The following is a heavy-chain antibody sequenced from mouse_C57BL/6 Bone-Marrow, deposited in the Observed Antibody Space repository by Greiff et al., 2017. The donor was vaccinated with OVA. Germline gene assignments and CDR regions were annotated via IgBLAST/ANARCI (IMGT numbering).Heavy chain of an antibody. D-gene: IGHD2-4*01. CDR2: IYPSDSYT. J-gene: IGHJ3*01. CDR3: ARLGDYDDLAY. CDR1: GYTFTSYW. V-gene: IGHV1-69*01. Sequence: QVQLQQPGAELVMPGASVKLSCKASGYTFTSYWMHWVKQRPGQGLEWIGEIYPSDSYTNYNQKFKGKSTLTVDKSSSTAYMQLSSLTSEDSAVYYCARLGDYDDLAYWGQGTLVTVSA.